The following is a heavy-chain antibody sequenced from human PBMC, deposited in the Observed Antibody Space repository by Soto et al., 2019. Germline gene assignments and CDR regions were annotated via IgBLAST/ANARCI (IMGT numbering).Heavy chain of an antibody. J-gene: IGHJ6*02. D-gene: IGHD2-2*01. CDR2: IYYSGST. CDR1: GGSISRGDYY. Sequence: SETLSLTCTVSGGSISRGDYYWSWIRQPPGKGLEWIGYIYYSGSTSYNASLKSRTSISADPSNNQFSLKLHSLTAADTAVYFCGTMPIVVEPAPMDVWGPGTSVTVSS. CDR3: GTMPIVVEPAPMDV. V-gene: IGHV4-30-4*01.